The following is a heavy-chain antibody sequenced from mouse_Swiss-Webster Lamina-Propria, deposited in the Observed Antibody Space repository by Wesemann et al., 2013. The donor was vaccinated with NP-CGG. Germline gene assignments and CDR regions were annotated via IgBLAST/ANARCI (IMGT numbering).Heavy chain of an antibody. J-gene: IGHJ4*01. Sequence: QVTLKESGPGILQPSQTLSLTCSFSGFSLSTSGMGVSWIRQPSGKGLEWLAHIYWDDDKRYNPSLKSRLTISKDTSSNQVFLKITSVDTADTATYYCARRKDYGSGYAMDYWGQGTSVTVSS. CDR3: ARRKDYGSGYAMDY. CDR2: IYWDDDK. D-gene: IGHD1-1*01. CDR1: GFSLSTSGMG. V-gene: IGHV8-12*01.